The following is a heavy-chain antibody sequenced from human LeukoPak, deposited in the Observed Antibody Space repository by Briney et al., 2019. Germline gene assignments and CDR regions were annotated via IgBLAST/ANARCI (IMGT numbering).Heavy chain of an antibody. CDR1: GFTFSVHS. CDR2: ISHTGDPT. CDR3: ARERITMVRGVDTYFDY. Sequence: GGSLRLSCVASGFTFSVHSMNWVRQAPGKGLEWVSYISHTGDPTYYADSVKGRFTISRDSAKDTLYLQMNSLRAEDTAVYYCARERITMVRGVDTYFDYWGQGTLVTVSS. D-gene: IGHD3-10*01. V-gene: IGHV3-48*01. J-gene: IGHJ4*02.